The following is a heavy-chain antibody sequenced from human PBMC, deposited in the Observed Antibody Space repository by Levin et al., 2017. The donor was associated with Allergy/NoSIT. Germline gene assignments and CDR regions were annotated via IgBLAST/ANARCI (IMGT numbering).Heavy chain of an antibody. Sequence: GESLKISCAASGFSFSSYSMNWVRQAPGKGLEWVSYISSSSSTIYYADSVKGRFTISRDNGENSLYLQMNTLRAEDTAVYYCARDHGYSNYYYYYYGMDVWGQGTTVTVSS. CDR1: GFSFSSYS. CDR2: ISSSSSTI. J-gene: IGHJ6*02. D-gene: IGHD5-18*01. V-gene: IGHV3-48*01. CDR3: ARDHGYSNYYYYYYGMDV.